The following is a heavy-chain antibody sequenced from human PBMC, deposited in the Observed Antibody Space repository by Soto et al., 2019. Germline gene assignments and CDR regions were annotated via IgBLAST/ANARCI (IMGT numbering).Heavy chain of an antibody. V-gene: IGHV3-11*06. CDR2: ISSSGSYI. J-gene: IGHJ2*01. CDR1: GFTFSDYY. D-gene: IGHD2-21*01. CDR3: PRLRAGVNWYFDL. Sequence: QMQLVESGGDLVKPGGSLRLSCEASGFTFSDYYMSWIRQVPGQGLEWLSFISSSGSYIKYSDSMRGRLTVSRDNGKNSLYLQMHSLRVEDTAVYYCPRLRAGVNWYFDLWGRGTMVPVSA.